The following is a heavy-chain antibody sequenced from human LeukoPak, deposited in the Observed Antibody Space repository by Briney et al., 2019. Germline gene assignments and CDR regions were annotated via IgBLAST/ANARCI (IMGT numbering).Heavy chain of an antibody. CDR2: MNPNSGNT. D-gene: IGHD2-2*01. CDR3: ARGRRRGSSTSCYPVL. CDR1: GYTFTSYD. Sequence: ASVKVSCKASGYTFTSYDINWVRQATGQGLEWMGWMNPNSGNTGYAQKFQGRVTITRNTSISTAYMELSSLRSEDTAVCYCARGRRRGSSTSCYPVLGGQGTLVTVSS. V-gene: IGHV1-8*03. J-gene: IGHJ4*02.